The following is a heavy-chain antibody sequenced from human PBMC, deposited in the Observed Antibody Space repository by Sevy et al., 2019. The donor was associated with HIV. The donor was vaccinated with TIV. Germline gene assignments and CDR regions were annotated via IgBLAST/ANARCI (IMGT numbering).Heavy chain of an antibody. CDR3: AGENAWGRGYS. CDR1: GGSITSLY. Sequence: SETLSLTCTVSGGSITSLYWNWIRQPPGKRLEWIANIYYNGHINYNPSLKSQVTLSLDTSKNQFSLRLSSVTAADTAMYYCAGENAWGRGYSWGQGTLVTVSS. J-gene: IGHJ4*02. CDR2: IYYNGHI. D-gene: IGHD1-26*01. V-gene: IGHV4-59*08.